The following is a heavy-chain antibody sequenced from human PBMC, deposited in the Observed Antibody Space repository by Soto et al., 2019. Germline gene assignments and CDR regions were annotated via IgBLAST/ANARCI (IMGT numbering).Heavy chain of an antibody. J-gene: IGHJ4*02. CDR3: ARDYLWFSETISRAPDY. D-gene: IGHD3-10*01. Sequence: PGGSLRLSGAASGFTFSSYGMHWVRQAPGKGLEWVAVIYYDGSNEYYADSVKGRFTISRDNSKNTLYLQMNSLRAEDTAVYYCARDYLWFSETISRAPDYWGQGTLVTVSS. CDR1: GFTFSSYG. CDR2: IYYDGSNE. V-gene: IGHV3-30*03.